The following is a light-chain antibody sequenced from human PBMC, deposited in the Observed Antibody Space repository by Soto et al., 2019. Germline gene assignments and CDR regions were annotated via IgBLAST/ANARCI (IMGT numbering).Light chain of an antibody. CDR1: QSVRSSF. J-gene: IGKJ1*01. CDR2: GAT. Sequence: DIVLTQSPGTLSLSPGERATLSCRASQSVRSSFLAWYRQKPGQAPRLLIYGATTRATGIPDSISGSGSGTDFTLTISRLEPEDFAVYYCQQYNNWPRTCGQGTKVEIK. CDR3: QQYNNWPRT. V-gene: IGKV3-20*01.